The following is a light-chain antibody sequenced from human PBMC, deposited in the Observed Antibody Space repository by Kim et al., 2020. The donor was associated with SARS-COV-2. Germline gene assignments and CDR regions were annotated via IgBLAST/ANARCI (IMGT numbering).Light chain of an antibody. V-gene: IGKV3-20*01. CDR1: QSVSRDC. J-gene: IGKJ4*01. Sequence: SQWEGATRSCRASQSVSRDCLAWYQQKPGQTPRLFIYGASNRATGISDRFSGSGSGTDFTLTISRLEPEDSAVYYCQQYGSSPRTCGGGTKVDIK. CDR3: QQYGSSPRT. CDR2: GAS.